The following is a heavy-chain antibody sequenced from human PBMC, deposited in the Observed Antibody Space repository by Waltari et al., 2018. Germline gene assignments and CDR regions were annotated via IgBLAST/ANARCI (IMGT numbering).Heavy chain of an antibody. Sequence: LVKPSQTLSLTCTVSGGSISSGSYYWSWIRQPAGKGLEWIGRIYTSGSTNYNPSLKSRVTISVDTSKNQFSLKLSSVTAADTAVYYCARAASRPGGSDYWGQGTLVTVSS. J-gene: IGHJ4*02. D-gene: IGHD1-1*01. CDR1: GGSISSGSYY. CDR3: ARAASRPGGSDY. V-gene: IGHV4-61*02. CDR2: IYTSGST.